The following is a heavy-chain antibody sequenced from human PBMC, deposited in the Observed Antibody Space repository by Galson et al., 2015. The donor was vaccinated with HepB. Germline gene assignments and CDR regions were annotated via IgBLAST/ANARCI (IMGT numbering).Heavy chain of an antibody. CDR2: ISGSGGST. Sequence: SLRLSCAASGFTLSNYAMNWVRQAPGKGLEWVSAISGSGGSTYYADSVKGRLTIFRDNSKNTLYLQMNSLRAEDTAVYYCAKTAITGVVLGAFDIWGQGTVVTVSS. CDR1: GFTLSNYA. J-gene: IGHJ3*02. V-gene: IGHV3-23*01. D-gene: IGHD3-3*01. CDR3: AKTAITGVVLGAFDI.